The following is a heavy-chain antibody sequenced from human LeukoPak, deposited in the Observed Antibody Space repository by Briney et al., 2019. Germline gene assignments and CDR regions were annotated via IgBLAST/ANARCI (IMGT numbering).Heavy chain of an antibody. CDR3: AKGSLTRWYAFDI. Sequence: GGSLRLSCAAPGFTFSSYAMSWGREAPGKGLGWGSTITRSGGSTYYADSVKCRFTVSRDNSKNTLFLQTNSLRAEDTAVYYCAKGSLTRWYAFDIWGQGTMVTVSS. CDR2: ITRSGGST. V-gene: IGHV3-23*01. J-gene: IGHJ3*02. CDR1: GFTFSSYA. D-gene: IGHD6-13*01.